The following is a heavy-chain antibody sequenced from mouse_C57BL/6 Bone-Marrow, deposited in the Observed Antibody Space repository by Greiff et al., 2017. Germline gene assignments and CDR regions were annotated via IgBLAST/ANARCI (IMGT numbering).Heavy chain of an antibody. V-gene: IGHV1-19*01. CDR3: ARTGVLYYDYDAWFAY. CDR1: GYTFTDYY. D-gene: IGHD2-4*01. Sequence: VQLQQSGPVLVKPGASVKMSCKASGYTFTDYYMNWVKQSHGKSLEWIGVINPYNGGTSYNQKFKGKATLPVDKSSSTAYMELNSLTSEDSAVYYCARTGVLYYDYDAWFAYWGQGTLVTVSA. CDR2: INPYNGGT. J-gene: IGHJ3*01.